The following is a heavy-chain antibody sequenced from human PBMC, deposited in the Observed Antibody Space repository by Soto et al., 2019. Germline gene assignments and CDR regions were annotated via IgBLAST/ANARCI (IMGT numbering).Heavy chain of an antibody. CDR1: GFTVSSNY. V-gene: IGHV3-66*01. Sequence: EVQLVESGGGLVQPGGSLRLSCAASGFTVSSNYMSWVRQAPGKGLEWVSVIYSGGSTYYADSVKGRFTISRDNSKNTLYLQMNSLRPEDTAVYYCARDRYGDYYYYMDVWCKGTTVTVSS. CDR3: ARDRYGDYYYYMDV. D-gene: IGHD4-17*01. CDR2: IYSGGST. J-gene: IGHJ6*03.